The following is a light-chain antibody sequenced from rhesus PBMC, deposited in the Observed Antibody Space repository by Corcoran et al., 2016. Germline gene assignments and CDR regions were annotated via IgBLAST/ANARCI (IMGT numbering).Light chain of an antibody. Sequence: DIQMTQSPSSPSASVGDRVTITGRASQGISDYLSWYQQKPEKAPKRLIYAAYSLESGVPSRFSGSGSWKEFTLTIRRLQPYDFAAYSCLQAYTTPLTFGGGTKVELK. V-gene: IGKV1-36*02. CDR1: QGISDY. CDR3: LQAYTTPLT. J-gene: IGKJ4*01. CDR2: AAY.